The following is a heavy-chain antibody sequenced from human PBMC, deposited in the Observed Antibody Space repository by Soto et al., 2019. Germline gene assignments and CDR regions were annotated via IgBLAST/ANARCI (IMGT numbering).Heavy chain of an antibody. CDR1: GFTFSSYA. J-gene: IGHJ6*02. V-gene: IGHV3-23*01. CDR2: ISVSGGST. D-gene: IGHD6-19*01. Sequence: GGSLRLSCAASGFTFSSYAMSWVRQAPGKGLEWVSAISVSGGSTYYADSVKGRFTISRDNSKNTLYLQMNSLRAEDTAVYYCAKDRHMEQWPARYYYGMDVWGQGTTVTVSS. CDR3: AKDRHMEQWPARYYYGMDV.